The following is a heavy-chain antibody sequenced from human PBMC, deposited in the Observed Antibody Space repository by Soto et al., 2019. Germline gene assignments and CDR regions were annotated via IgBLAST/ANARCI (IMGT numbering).Heavy chain of an antibody. D-gene: IGHD1-26*01. CDR2: INAGNGNT. CDR3: ARAPLWELRNWFDP. Sequence: ASVKVSFKACGYTFTSYAMHWLRQAPGQRLEWMGWINAGNGNTKYSQKFQGRVTITRDTSASTAYMELSSLRSEDTAVYYCARAPLWELRNWFDPWGQGTLVTVSS. J-gene: IGHJ5*02. V-gene: IGHV1-3*01. CDR1: GYTFTSYA.